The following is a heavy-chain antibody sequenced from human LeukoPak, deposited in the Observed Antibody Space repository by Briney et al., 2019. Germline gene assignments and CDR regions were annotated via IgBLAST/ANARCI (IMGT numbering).Heavy chain of an antibody. CDR3: ASCIAARLPYMDV. CDR2: ISAYNHKT. Sequence: ASVKVSCKASTYTFSDYHFNWVRQAPGQGLEWMGRISAYNHKTDFGQNFQGRVTLTTDRSTNTAKMELKNLRSDDTAVYYCASCIAARLPYMDVWGKGTTVTVSS. CDR1: TYTFSDYH. J-gene: IGHJ6*03. V-gene: IGHV1-18*01. D-gene: IGHD6-13*01.